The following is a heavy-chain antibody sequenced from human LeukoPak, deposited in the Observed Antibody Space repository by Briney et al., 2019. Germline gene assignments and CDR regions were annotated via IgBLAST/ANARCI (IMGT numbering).Heavy chain of an antibody. J-gene: IGHJ4*02. CDR1: GGSISSSSYY. D-gene: IGHD5-18*01. Sequence: SETLSLTCTVSGGSISSSSYYWGWIRQPPGKGLEWIGEINHSGSTNYNPSLKSRVTISVGTSKNQFSLKLSSVTAADTAAYYCARRDVDTAMVTTYFDYWGQGTLVTVSS. CDR2: INHSGST. V-gene: IGHV4-39*07. CDR3: ARRDVDTAMVTTYFDY.